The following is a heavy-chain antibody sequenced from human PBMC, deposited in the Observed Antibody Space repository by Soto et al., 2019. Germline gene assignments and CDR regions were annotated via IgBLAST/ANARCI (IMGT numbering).Heavy chain of an antibody. V-gene: IGHV3-30*18. CDR3: AKELYRYNWNDGYYGMDV. D-gene: IGHD1-1*01. Sequence: QVQLVESGGGVVQPGRSLRLSCAASGSTFSSYGMHWVRQAPGKGLEWVAVISYDGSNKYYADSVKGRFTISRDNSKNTLYLQMNSLRAEDTAVYYCAKELYRYNWNDGYYGMDVWGQGTTVTVSS. CDR1: GSTFSSYG. J-gene: IGHJ6*02. CDR2: ISYDGSNK.